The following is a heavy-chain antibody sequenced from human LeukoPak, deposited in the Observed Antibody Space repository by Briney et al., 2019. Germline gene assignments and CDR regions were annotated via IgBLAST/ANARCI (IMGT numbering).Heavy chain of an antibody. CDR1: GYTLTSYD. CDR2: IIPIFGTA. CDR3: ARDWSSGWYRY. Sequence: ASVKVSCKASGYTLTSYDINWVRQAPGQGLEWMGRIIPIFGTANYAQKFQGRVTITADESTSTAYMELSSLRSEDTAVYYCARDWSSGWYRYWGQGTLVTVSS. V-gene: IGHV1-69*13. J-gene: IGHJ4*02. D-gene: IGHD6-19*01.